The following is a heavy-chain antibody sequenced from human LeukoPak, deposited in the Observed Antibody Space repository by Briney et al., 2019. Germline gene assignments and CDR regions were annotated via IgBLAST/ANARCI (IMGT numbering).Heavy chain of an antibody. D-gene: IGHD6-19*01. CDR2: ISPSGDRT. V-gene: IGHV1-46*01. CDR3: AGDSQQPWLARFDY. CDR1: GYTFTSYF. J-gene: IGHJ4*02. Sequence: VASVKVSCKASGYTFTSYFIHWVRRAPGQGLEWVGIISPSGDRTNYAQKFQGRVTMTRDTSTNTVYMELRGLRSEDTAVYYCAGDSQQPWLARFDYWGQGTLVTVSS.